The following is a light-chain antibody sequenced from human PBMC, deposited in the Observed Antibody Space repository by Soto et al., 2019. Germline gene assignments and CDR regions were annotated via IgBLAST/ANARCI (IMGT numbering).Light chain of an antibody. CDR1: SSNVGKNF. J-gene: IGLJ2*01. V-gene: IGLV1-51*01. CDR2: ANQ. CDR3: GTWDSSLTIGVI. Sequence: QSVLTQPPSVSAAPGQKVSISCSGSSSNVGKNFVSWYQHVPGKAPKLLIYANQKRPSGIPDRFSASKSGTLATLDITGLQTGDDADYYCGTWDSSLTIGVIFGGGTKLTVL.